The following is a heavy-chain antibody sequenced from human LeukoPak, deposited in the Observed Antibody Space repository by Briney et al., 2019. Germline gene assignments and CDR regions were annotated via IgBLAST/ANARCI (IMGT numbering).Heavy chain of an antibody. Sequence: ASVKVSCKASGYTFTSYGISWVRQATGQGLEWMGWISAYNGNTNYAQKLQGRVTMTTDTSTSTAYMELRSLRSDDMAVYYCARDSSSWYWDYYYGMDVWGQGTTVTVS. CDR3: ARDSSSWYWDYYYGMDV. CDR1: GYTFTSYG. CDR2: ISAYNGNT. V-gene: IGHV1-18*03. D-gene: IGHD6-13*01. J-gene: IGHJ6*02.